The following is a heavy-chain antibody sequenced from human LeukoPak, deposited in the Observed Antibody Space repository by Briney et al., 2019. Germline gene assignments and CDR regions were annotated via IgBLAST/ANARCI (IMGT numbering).Heavy chain of an antibody. CDR2: IWYDGSNK. V-gene: IGHV3-33*01. CDR3: ARGRRIAVAGTMIDY. J-gene: IGHJ4*02. D-gene: IGHD6-19*01. CDR1: GFTFSSYG. Sequence: PGRSLRPSCAASGFTFSSYGMHWVRQAPGKGLEWVAVIWYDGSNKYYADSVKGRFTISRDNSKNTLYLQMNSLRAEDTAVYYCARGRRIAVAGTMIDYWGQGTLVTVSS.